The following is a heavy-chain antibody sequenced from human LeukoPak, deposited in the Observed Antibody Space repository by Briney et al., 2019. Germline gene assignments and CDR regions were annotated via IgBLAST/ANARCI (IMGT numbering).Heavy chain of an antibody. V-gene: IGHV3-30-3*01. CDR3: ASPPGRRVVPAAPLAY. CDR2: ISYDGSNK. CDR1: GFTFSSYA. J-gene: IGHJ4*02. D-gene: IGHD2-2*01. Sequence: TGGSLRLSCAASGFTFSSYAMHWVRQAPGKGLEWVAVISYDGSNKYYADSVKGRFTISRDNSKNTLYLQMNSLRAEDTAVYYCASPPGRRVVPAAPLAYWGQGTLVTVSS.